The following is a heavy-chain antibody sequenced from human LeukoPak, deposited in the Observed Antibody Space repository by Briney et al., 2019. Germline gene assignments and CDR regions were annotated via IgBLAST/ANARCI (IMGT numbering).Heavy chain of an antibody. CDR2: VYYIGST. CDR3: ARETLAGPRLHFDY. D-gene: IGHD3-3*02. Sequence: PSETLSLTCTVSGGSISTYYWSWIRRPPGKGLEWLGYVYYIGSTNYNPSLKSRVTISVDTSKNQFTLKLSSVTAADTAVYYCARETLAGPRLHFDYWGQGTLVTVSS. J-gene: IGHJ4*02. V-gene: IGHV4-59*01. CDR1: GGSISTYY.